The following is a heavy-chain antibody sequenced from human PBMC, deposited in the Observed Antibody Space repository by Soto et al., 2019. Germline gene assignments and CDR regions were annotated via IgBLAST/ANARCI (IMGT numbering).Heavy chain of an antibody. D-gene: IGHD3-22*01. Sequence: PGGSLRLSCAASGVTFSNAWMSWVRQAPGKGQGWVGRIKSKTDGGTTDYAAPVKGRFTISRDDSKNTLYLQMNSLKTEDTAVYYCTTDRITMIVVRPVGFDYWGQGTLVTVSS. CDR3: TTDRITMIVVRPVGFDY. V-gene: IGHV3-15*01. J-gene: IGHJ4*02. CDR1: GVTFSNAW. CDR2: IKSKTDGGTT.